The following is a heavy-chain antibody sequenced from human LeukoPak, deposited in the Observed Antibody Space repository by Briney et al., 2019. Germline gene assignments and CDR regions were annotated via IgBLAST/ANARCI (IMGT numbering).Heavy chain of an antibody. CDR1: GFTFSSYA. Sequence: AGGSLTLSCAASGFTFSSYAMSWVRQAPGKGLEWASVVSGSGGSTYYADSVKGRFTISRDNSKNTLYLQMNSLRAEDTAVYYCAKRVYCSGGSCYGEYFQHWGQGTLVTVSS. CDR2: VSGSGGST. D-gene: IGHD2-15*01. V-gene: IGHV3-23*01. CDR3: AKRVYCSGGSCYGEYFQH. J-gene: IGHJ1*01.